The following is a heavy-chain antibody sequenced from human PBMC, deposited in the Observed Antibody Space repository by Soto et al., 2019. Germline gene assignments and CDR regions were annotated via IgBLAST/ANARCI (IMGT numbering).Heavy chain of an antibody. Sequence: QVQLQESGPGLVKPSETLSLTCAVSGGSINNFYWSWIRQPPGKPLEWIGYICFRGTTYYHPSLESRVTISLDASKNQFSLSLSSMTAADTAVYYCARSSGYATPLDQWGQGTLVTVSS. J-gene: IGHJ4*02. V-gene: IGHV4-59*01. CDR3: ARSSGYATPLDQ. CDR1: GGSINNFY. D-gene: IGHD3-22*01. CDR2: ICFRGTT.